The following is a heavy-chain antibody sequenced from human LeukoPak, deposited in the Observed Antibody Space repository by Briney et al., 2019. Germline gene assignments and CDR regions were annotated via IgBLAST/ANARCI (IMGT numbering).Heavy chain of an antibody. V-gene: IGHV1-2*02. CDR2: INANSGGT. J-gene: IGHJ4*02. Sequence: GASVKVSCKASGYTFTGYYMHWVRQAPGQGLEWMGWINANSGGTNYAQRIEGRVTMTRDTSISTAYMELSRLRSDDTAVYSCARGRTLSIAVADTFDYWGQGTLVTVSS. CDR1: GYTFTGYY. CDR3: ARGRTLSIAVADTFDY. D-gene: IGHD6-19*01.